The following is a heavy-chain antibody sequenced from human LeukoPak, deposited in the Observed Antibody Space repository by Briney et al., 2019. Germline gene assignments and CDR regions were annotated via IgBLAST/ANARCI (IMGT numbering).Heavy chain of an antibody. J-gene: IGHJ6*02. Sequence: GASLQISCKGSGSRFTSYWIGWVRPLPGKGLEWMGIIYPGDSDTRYSPSFQGQVTISVDKSISTAYLQWSSLKASDTAMYYCTRRIAVSGIGYYGMDAWGQGTTVTVSS. CDR1: GSRFTSYW. D-gene: IGHD6-19*01. V-gene: IGHV5-51*01. CDR2: IYPGDSDT. CDR3: TRRIAVSGIGYYGMDA.